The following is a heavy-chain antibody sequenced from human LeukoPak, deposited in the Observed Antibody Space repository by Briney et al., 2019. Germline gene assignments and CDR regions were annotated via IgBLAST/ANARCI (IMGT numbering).Heavy chain of an antibody. D-gene: IGHD3-22*01. Sequence: PGGSLRLSCAASGFTFSSYSMNWVRQAPGKGLEWVSSISSSSSYIYYADSVKGRFTTSRDNAKNSLYLQMNSLRAEDTAVYYCARVSRGNYYDSSGYYDYWGQGTLVTVSS. J-gene: IGHJ4*02. CDR1: GFTFSSYS. CDR2: ISSSSSYI. V-gene: IGHV3-21*01. CDR3: ARVSRGNYYDSSGYYDY.